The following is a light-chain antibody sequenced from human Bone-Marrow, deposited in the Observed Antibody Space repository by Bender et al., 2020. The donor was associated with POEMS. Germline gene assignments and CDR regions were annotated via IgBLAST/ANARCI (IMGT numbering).Light chain of an antibody. CDR1: KLGDRF. CDR2: QDT. V-gene: IGLV3-1*01. CDR3: QTGDSSRGVV. Sequence: SYDLTQPPSVSVSPGQTATITCSGDKLGDRFASWYQQKPGRSPVLVIYQDTKRPSGIPERFSGSNSGNIATLTIRGTQAMDEADYYCQTGDSSRGVVFGGGTKLTV. J-gene: IGLJ2*01.